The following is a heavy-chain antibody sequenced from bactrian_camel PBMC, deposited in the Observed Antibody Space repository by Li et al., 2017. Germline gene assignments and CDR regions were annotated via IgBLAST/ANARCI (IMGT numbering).Heavy chain of an antibody. D-gene: IGHD6*01. CDR1: QLFFSAQN. V-gene: IGHV3S40*01. CDR3: VRCRWMGGGDWYADY. CDR2: INSGGGNT. J-gene: IGHJ4*01. Sequence: DVQLVESGGGSVQAGGSLTLSCASSQLFFSAQNSAWFRQVPGKGLEWLATINSGGGNTYYADAVKGRFTISRDNAQNTLYLQFNSLKTEDTAVYYCVRCRWMGGGDWYADYWGQGTQVTVS.